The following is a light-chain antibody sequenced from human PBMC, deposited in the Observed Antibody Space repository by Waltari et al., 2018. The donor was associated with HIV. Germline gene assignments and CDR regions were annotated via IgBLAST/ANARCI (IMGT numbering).Light chain of an antibody. Sequence: DIQMTQSPSSLSASVGDRVTITCRASQSISSYLNWYQQKPGKAPKLLIYAASSLQSGVPSMFSGNGSGTDCTLTISSLQPEDFATYYCQQSYSARDTFGQGTKLEIK. CDR1: QSISSY. CDR2: AAS. V-gene: IGKV1-39*01. CDR3: QQSYSARDT. J-gene: IGKJ2*01.